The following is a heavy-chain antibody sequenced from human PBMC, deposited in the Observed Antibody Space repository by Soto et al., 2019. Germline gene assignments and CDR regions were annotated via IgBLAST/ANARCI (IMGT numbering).Heavy chain of an antibody. Sequence: QLQLQESGPGLVKPSETLYLTWTVSGGSISSSSYYWGWIRQPPGTGLESIGSIYYSGSTYYNPSLNSRVTGTVDTSTNQCSRKLSTVTAADTAVYYCARPYYESSGYYLRWGQGTLVTVSS. V-gene: IGHV4-39*01. CDR1: GGSISSSSYY. D-gene: IGHD3-22*01. CDR3: ARPYYESSGYYLR. CDR2: IYYSGST. J-gene: IGHJ4*02.